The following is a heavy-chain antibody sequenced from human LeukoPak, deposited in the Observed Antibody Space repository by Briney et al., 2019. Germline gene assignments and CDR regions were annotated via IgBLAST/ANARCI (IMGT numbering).Heavy chain of an antibody. CDR1: GFTFSSYG. D-gene: IGHD2-15*01. V-gene: IGHV3-33*08. CDR3: ARAGYCSGGSCYGSDY. CDR2: IWYDGSIQ. Sequence: TGGSLRLSCAASGFTFSSYGMHWVRQAPGKGLEWVAAIWYDGSIQYYADSVKSRFTISRDNSKNTLYLQMDSLRAEDTAVYYCARAGYCSGGSCYGSDYWGQGTLVSVSS. J-gene: IGHJ4*02.